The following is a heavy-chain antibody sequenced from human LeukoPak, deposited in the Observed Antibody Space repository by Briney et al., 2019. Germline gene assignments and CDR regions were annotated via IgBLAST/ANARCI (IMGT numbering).Heavy chain of an antibody. Sequence: PGGSLRLSCAASGFTFSSYSMNWVRQAPGKGLEWVSYISSSSSTIYYADSVKGRFTISRDNAKNSLYLQMNSLRAEDTAVYYCAREGYCSSTKCNRAPFDYWGQGTLVTVSS. CDR1: GFTFSSYS. CDR3: AREGYCSSTKCNRAPFDY. J-gene: IGHJ4*02. D-gene: IGHD2-2*01. CDR2: ISSSSSTI. V-gene: IGHV3-48*04.